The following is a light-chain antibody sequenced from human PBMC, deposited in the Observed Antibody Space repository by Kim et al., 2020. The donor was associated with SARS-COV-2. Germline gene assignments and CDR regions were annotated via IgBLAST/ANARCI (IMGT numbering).Light chain of an antibody. J-gene: IGKJ3*01. CDR2: ATS. V-gene: IGKV3-20*01. CDR1: QSVSSNH. Sequence: EIVLTQSPATLSLSPGEGATLSCRASQSVSSNHFAWYQQKHGQAPRVLIYATSNRAAGIPDRFSGSGSGTDFTLSISRLEPEDFAVYYCQQYGNSPLVTFGPGTKVDIK. CDR3: QQYGNSPLVT.